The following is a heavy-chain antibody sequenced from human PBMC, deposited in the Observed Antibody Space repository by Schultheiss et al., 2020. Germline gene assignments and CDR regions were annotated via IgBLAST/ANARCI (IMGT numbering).Heavy chain of an antibody. Sequence: GGSLRLSCAASGFTFSTHWMSWVRQAPGKGLEWVANIKEDGSDKYYADSVKGRFTISRDNSKNTLYLQMNSLRAEDTAVYYCATSKQQLQRELEDAFDIWGQGTMVTVS. D-gene: IGHD6-13*01. CDR3: ATSKQQLQRELEDAFDI. J-gene: IGHJ3*02. CDR2: IKEDGSDK. V-gene: IGHV3-7*01. CDR1: GFTFSTHW.